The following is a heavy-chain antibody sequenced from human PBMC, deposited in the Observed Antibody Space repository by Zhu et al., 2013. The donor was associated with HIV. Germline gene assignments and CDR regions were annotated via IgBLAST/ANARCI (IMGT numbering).Heavy chain of an antibody. Sequence: QVQLQESGPGLVKPSETLSLTCTVSSGSISSYYWSWIRQPPGKGLEWIGYIYYSGSTNYNPSLKSRVTISVDTSKNQFSLKLSSVTAADTAVYYCARHPNWAYDAFDYLGPRDKWSPSLQ. CDR1: SGSISSYY. CDR3: ARHPNWAYDAFDY. CDR2: IYYSGST. D-gene: IGHD7-27*01. V-gene: IGHV4-59*08. J-gene: IGHJ3*02.